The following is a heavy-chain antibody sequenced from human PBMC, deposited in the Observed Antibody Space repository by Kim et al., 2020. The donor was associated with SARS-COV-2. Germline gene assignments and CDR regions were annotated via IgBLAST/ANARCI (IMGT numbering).Heavy chain of an antibody. CDR1: GFTFRDFP. CDR2: ISSTNTT. CDR3: AKGRTIFGITMPSDY. Sequence: GGSLRLSCAASGFTFRDFPMSWVRQAPGKGLEWVSGISSTNTTNYKASVKDRFTVSRDNSQSMLYLQLNSMRIEETATYYCAKGRTIFGITMPSDYWGQGSLVIVSS. J-gene: IGHJ4*02. V-gene: IGHV3-23*01. D-gene: IGHD3-3*01.